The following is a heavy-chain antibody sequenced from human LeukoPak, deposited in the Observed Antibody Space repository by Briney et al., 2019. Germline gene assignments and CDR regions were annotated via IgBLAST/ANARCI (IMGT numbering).Heavy chain of an antibody. J-gene: IGHJ3*02. D-gene: IGHD3-22*01. Sequence: GGSLRLSCAASGFTFSSYAMSWARQAPGKGLEWVSAISGSCGSTYYADSVKGRFTISRDNSKNTLYLQMNSLRAEDTAVYYCAKDPVANYYDSSGFAQDAFDIWGQGTMVTVSS. CDR2: ISGSCGST. CDR3: AKDPVANYYDSSGFAQDAFDI. V-gene: IGHV3-23*01. CDR1: GFTFSSYA.